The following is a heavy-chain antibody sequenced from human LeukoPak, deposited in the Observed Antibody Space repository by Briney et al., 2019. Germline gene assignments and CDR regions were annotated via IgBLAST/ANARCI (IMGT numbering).Heavy chain of an antibody. Sequence: SETLSLTCTVSGGSFSGYLWSWIRQPPGKGLEWIGEINYNGEKTNYNPSLKSRVIMSVDPSTNQFSLKMTSVTAADTAVYYCAGYCSSTSCYEGNFDYWGQGTLVTVSS. CDR2: INYNGEKT. CDR3: AGYCSSTSCYEGNFDY. D-gene: IGHD2-2*01. J-gene: IGHJ4*02. CDR1: GGSFSGYL. V-gene: IGHV4-34*01.